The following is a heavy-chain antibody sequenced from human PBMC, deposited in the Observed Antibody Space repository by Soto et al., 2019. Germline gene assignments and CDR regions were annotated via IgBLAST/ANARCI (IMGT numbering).Heavy chain of an antibody. J-gene: IGHJ4*02. Sequence: GASVKVSCKASGGTFSSYAIGWVRQAPGQGLEWMGGIIPIFGTANYAQKFQGRVTITADESTSTAYMELSSLRSEDTAVYYCARDRGYCSGGSCTLLFDYWGQGTLVTVSS. CDR2: IIPIFGTA. CDR1: GGTFSSYA. V-gene: IGHV1-69*13. D-gene: IGHD2-15*01. CDR3: ARDRGYCSGGSCTLLFDY.